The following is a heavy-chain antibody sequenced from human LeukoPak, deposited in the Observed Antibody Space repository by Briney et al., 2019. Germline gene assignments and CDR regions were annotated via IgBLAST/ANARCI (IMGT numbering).Heavy chain of an antibody. CDR1: GYSISSGYD. V-gene: IGHV4-38-2*02. CDR2: IYHSGST. CDR3: ARHRYYYDSSGYFDY. D-gene: IGHD3-22*01. J-gene: IGHJ4*02. Sequence: SETLSLTCTVSGYSISSGYDWGWIRQPPGKGLEWIGSIYHSGSTFYNPSLTSRVTISVDTSKNQFSLKLSSVTAADTAVYYCARHRYYYDSSGYFDYWGQGTLVTVSS.